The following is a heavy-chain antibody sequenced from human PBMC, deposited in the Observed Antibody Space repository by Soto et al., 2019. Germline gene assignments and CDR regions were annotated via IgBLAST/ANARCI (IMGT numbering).Heavy chain of an antibody. CDR1: GFTFSSYS. V-gene: IGHV3-21*01. J-gene: IGHJ5*02. Sequence: GGSLRLSCAASGFTFSSYSMNWVRQAPGKGLEWVSSISSSSSYIYYADSVKGRFTISRDNAKNSLYLQMNSLRAEDTAVYYCARDCSWASQDIVVVPAAIRRVYGSNWFDPWGQGTLVTVSS. CDR3: ARDCSWASQDIVVVPAAIRRVYGSNWFDP. D-gene: IGHD2-2*01. CDR2: ISSSSSYI.